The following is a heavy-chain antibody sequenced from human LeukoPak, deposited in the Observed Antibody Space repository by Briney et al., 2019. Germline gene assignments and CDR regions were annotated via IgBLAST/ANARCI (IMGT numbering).Heavy chain of an antibody. Sequence: GGSLRLSCAASGFSFSNCSMNWVRQAPGKGLEWVSSISSSSTYIYYAGSLEGRFTISRDNVRNSLYLQMNSLRAEDTAVYYCAGDYEGNLAFDIWGQGTMVTVSS. CDR1: GFSFSNCS. D-gene: IGHD4-23*01. J-gene: IGHJ3*02. CDR2: ISSSSTYI. CDR3: AGDYEGNLAFDI. V-gene: IGHV3-21*01.